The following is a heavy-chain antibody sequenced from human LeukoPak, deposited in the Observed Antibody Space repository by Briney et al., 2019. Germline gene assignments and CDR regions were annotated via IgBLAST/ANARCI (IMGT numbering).Heavy chain of an antibody. Sequence: SETLSLTCTVSGGSISSSSYYWGWIRQPAGKGLEWNVSIYYSGSTYYNPSLKSRVTISVDTSNNQFSLKLSSVTAADTAVYYCATSSGYPFDYWGQGTLVTVSP. CDR3: ATSSGYPFDY. V-gene: IGHV4-39*01. D-gene: IGHD3-22*01. CDR1: GGSISSSSYY. CDR2: IYYSGST. J-gene: IGHJ4*02.